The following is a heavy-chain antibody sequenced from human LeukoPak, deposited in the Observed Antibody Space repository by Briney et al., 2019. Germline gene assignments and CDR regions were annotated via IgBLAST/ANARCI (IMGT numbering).Heavy chain of an antibody. Sequence: GRSLRLSCAASGFTFDDYAMHWVRQAPGKGLEWVSGISWNSGSIGYADSVKGRFTISRDNAKNSLYLQMNSLRAEDTAVYYCAKGIRFSEDYWGQGTLVTVSS. D-gene: IGHD3-3*01. CDR1: GFTFDDYA. CDR2: ISWNSGSI. CDR3: AKGIRFSEDY. J-gene: IGHJ4*02. V-gene: IGHV3-9*01.